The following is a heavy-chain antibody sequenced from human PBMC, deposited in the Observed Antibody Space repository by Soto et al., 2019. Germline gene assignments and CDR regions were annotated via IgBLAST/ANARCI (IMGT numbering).Heavy chain of an antibody. CDR3: ARESSGYYWVH. D-gene: IGHD3-22*01. J-gene: IGHJ4*02. V-gene: IGHV1-46*04. CDR1: GYTLTGYY. CDR2: INPSDGST. Sequence: QVQLVQSGAEVRKPGASVRVSCKASGYTLTGYYMHWVRQAPGHGLEWMGRINPSDGSTGYTQKLQDRLTLPRDTSTSTVYMELSSLKSEDTAVYYCARESSGYYWVHWGQGTLVTVS.